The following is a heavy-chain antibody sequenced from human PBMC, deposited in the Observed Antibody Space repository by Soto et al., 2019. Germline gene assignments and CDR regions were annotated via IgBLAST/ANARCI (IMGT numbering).Heavy chain of an antibody. CDR1: GGSISSGNYY. Sequence: SETLSLTCTVSGGSISSGNYYWSWIRQPPGKGLEWIGFISYSGSTYYSTSLKSRVTISVDTSKSQFSLNLSFVTAADTAVYYCARAPRGNYGYPSYFDYWGQGTLVTVSS. J-gene: IGHJ4*02. CDR3: ARAPRGNYGYPSYFDY. D-gene: IGHD3-10*01. V-gene: IGHV4-30-4*01. CDR2: ISYSGST.